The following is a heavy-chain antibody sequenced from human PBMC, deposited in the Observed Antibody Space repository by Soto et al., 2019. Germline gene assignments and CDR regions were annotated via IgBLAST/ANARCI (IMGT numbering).Heavy chain of an antibody. CDR1: GGTFSSYA. CDR2: IIPISGTA. D-gene: IGHD2-2*01. CDR3: ARSQGSSTSLEIYYYYYYGMDV. V-gene: IGHV1-69*01. J-gene: IGHJ6*02. Sequence: QVQLVQSGAEVKKPGSSVKVSCKASGGTFSSYAISWVRQAPGQGLEWMGGIIPISGTANYAQTFQGRVTITPDESTSTAYMELSSLRSEDTAVYYCARSQGSSTSLEIYYYYYYGMDVWGQGTTVTVSS.